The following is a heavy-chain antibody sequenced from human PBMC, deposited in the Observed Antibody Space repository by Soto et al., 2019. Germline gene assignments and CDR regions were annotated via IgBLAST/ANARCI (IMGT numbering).Heavy chain of an antibody. Sequence: EVQLVESGGGLVQPGGSLRLSCAVCGFTVSSHYMSWVRQAPGKGLEWVSVIYSGGSTYYADSVKVRFTISRDNSQNTLSLQMSSLRAEDSAVYYCARHGWFDPLCQGTLVTFSS. V-gene: IGHV3-66*04. CDR3: ARHGWFDP. J-gene: IGHJ5*02. CDR1: GFTVSSHY. CDR2: IYSGGST.